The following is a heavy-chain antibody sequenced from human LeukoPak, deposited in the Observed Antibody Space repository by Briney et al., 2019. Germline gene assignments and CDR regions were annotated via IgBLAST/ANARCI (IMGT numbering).Heavy chain of an antibody. CDR1: GFTFSSYS. CDR2: ISSSSSTI. Sequence: GGSLRLSCAASGFTFSSYSMNWVRQAPGKGLEWVSYISSSSSTIYYADSVKGRFTISRDNAKNSLYLQMNSLRAEDTAVYYCARELVSSGYYYADYWGQGTLVTVSS. CDR3: ARELVSSGYYYADY. D-gene: IGHD3-22*01. J-gene: IGHJ4*02. V-gene: IGHV3-48*01.